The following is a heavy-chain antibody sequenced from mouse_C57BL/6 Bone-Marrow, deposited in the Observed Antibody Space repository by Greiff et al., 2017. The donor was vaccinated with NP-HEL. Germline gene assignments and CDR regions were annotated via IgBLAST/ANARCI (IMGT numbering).Heavy chain of an antibody. V-gene: IGHV1-59*01. Sequence: QVQLQQPGAELVRPGTSVKLSCKASGYTFTSYWMHWVKQRPGQGLEWIGVIDPSDSYTNYNQKFKGKATLTVDTSSSTAYMQLSSLTSEDSAVYYCARGRLLGGFAYWGQGTLVTVSA. CDR3: ARGRLLGGFAY. D-gene: IGHD2-3*01. CDR2: IDPSDSYT. J-gene: IGHJ3*01. CDR1: GYTFTSYW.